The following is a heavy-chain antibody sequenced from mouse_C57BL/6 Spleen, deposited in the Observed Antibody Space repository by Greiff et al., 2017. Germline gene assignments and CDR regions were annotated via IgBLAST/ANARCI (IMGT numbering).Heavy chain of an antibody. J-gene: IGHJ2*01. V-gene: IGHV5-15*01. CDR2: ISNLAYSI. CDR3: ARQTGTSYFDY. D-gene: IGHD4-1*01. Sequence: VQVVESGGGLVQPGGSLKLSCAASGFTFSDYGMAWVRQAPRKGPEWVAFISNLAYSIYYADTVTGRFTISRENAKNTLYLEMSSLRSEDTAMYYCARQTGTSYFDYWGQGTTLTVSS. CDR1: GFTFSDYG.